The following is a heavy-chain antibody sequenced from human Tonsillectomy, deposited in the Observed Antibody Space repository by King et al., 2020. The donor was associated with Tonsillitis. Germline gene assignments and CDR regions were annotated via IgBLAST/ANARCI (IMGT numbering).Heavy chain of an antibody. CDR3: ARDPDQYSSGWYAFDP. J-gene: IGHJ5*02. CDR1: EFTFGDYA. Sequence: VQLVESGGGLVQPGRSLRLSCTTSEFTFGDYAMSWFRQAPGKGLEWVGFIRSKVYGGTTEHAASVKGRFTTSRDDSKSIAYLQMNSLKTEDTAVYYCARDPDQYSSGWYAFDPWGQGTLVTVSS. V-gene: IGHV3-49*03. CDR2: IRSKVYGGTT. D-gene: IGHD6-19*01.